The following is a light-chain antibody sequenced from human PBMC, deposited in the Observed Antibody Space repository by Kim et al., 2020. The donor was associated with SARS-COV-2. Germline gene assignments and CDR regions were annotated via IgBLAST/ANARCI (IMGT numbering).Light chain of an antibody. CDR3: QQSHTWPWT. CDR2: GAS. J-gene: IGKJ1*01. Sequence: SVSPGKAASRSCRASQSVTTSFAWYQHNLGQAPRLLIYGASTRATGVSARFSGSGSGTEFTLTISSLQSEDFAIYYCQQSHTWPWTFGQGTKLEI. CDR1: QSVTTS. V-gene: IGKV3-15*01.